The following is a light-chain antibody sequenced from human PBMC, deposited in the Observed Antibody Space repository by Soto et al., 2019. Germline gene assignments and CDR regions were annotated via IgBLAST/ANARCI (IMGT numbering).Light chain of an antibody. CDR1: QSLRSIY. Sequence: EIVLTQSPGTLSLSPGERATLSCRASQSLRSIYLAWYQQKPGQAPRLLIYAASSRATGIPDRFSGSGSGTDFTLTISRLEPEDFAVYYCHQYSSSPLTFGGGTKVEIK. V-gene: IGKV3-20*01. CDR3: HQYSSSPLT. CDR2: AAS. J-gene: IGKJ4*01.